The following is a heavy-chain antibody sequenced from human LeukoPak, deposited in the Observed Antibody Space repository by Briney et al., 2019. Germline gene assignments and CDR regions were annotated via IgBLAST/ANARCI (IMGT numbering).Heavy chain of an antibody. Sequence: PSETLSLTCAVYGGSFSGYYWSWIRQPPGKGLEWIGEINHSGSTNYNPSLKSRVTISVDTSKNQFSLKLSSVTAADTAVYYCARSPPSGWFRGMDVWGQGTTVTVSS. CDR1: GGSFSGYY. D-gene: IGHD6-19*01. J-gene: IGHJ6*02. CDR2: INHSGST. CDR3: ARSPPSGWFRGMDV. V-gene: IGHV4-34*01.